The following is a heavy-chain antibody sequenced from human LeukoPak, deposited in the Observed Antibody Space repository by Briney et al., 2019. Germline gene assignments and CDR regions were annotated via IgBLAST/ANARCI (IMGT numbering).Heavy chain of an antibody. J-gene: IGHJ3*02. CDR3: ARVFGVVTDDAFDI. D-gene: IGHD3-3*01. V-gene: IGHV1-2*02. CDR2: INPNSGGT. Sequence: ASVKVSCKASGYTFTGHYMHWVRQAPGQGLEWMGWINPNSGGTNYAQKFQGRVTMTRDMSISTAYMELSRLRSDDTAVYYCARVFGVVTDDAFDIWGQGTMVTVSS. CDR1: GYTFTGHY.